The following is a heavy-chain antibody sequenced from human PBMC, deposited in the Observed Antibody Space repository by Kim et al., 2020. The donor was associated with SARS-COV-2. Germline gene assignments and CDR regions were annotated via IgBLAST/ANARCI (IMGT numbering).Heavy chain of an antibody. CDR3: ASHSGDSSGYYYGWYFDL. Sequence: SETLSLTCTVSGGSISSGGYYWSWIRQHPGKGLEWIGYIYYSGSTYYNPSLKSRVTISVDTSKNQFSLKLSSVTAADTAVYYCASHSGDSSGYYYGWYFDLWGRGTLVTVSS. CDR1: GGSISSGGYY. D-gene: IGHD3-22*01. J-gene: IGHJ2*01. CDR2: IYYSGST. V-gene: IGHV4-31*03.